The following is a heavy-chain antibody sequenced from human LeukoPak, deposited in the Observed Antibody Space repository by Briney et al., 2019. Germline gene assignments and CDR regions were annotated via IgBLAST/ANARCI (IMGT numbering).Heavy chain of an antibody. CDR2: INPNSGGT. CDR1: GYTFTSYG. CDR3: ARDRGGCSGGSCYSPLLYNWFDP. J-gene: IGHJ5*02. V-gene: IGHV1-2*02. D-gene: IGHD2-15*01. Sequence: ASVKVSCKASGYTFTSYGISWGRQAPGQGLEWMGWINPNSGGTNYAQKFQGRVTMTRDTSISTAYMELSRLRSDDTAVYYCARDRGGCSGGSCYSPLLYNWFDPWGQGTLVTVSS.